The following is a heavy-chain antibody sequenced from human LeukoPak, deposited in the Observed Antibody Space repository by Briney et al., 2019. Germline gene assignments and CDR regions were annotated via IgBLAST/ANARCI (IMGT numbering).Heavy chain of an antibody. CDR2: ISYDGSNK. V-gene: IGHV3-30*18. J-gene: IGHJ4*02. CDR3: AKDKGAHPEIYYFDF. CDR1: GFTFIIYG. Sequence: GGSLRLSCAASGFTFIIYGMHWVRQAPGKGLEWVAVISYDGSNKYYADSVKGRFTISRDNSKNTLYLQMNSLRAEDTAVYYCAKDKGAHPEIYYFDFWGQGTLVTVSS. D-gene: IGHD1-26*01.